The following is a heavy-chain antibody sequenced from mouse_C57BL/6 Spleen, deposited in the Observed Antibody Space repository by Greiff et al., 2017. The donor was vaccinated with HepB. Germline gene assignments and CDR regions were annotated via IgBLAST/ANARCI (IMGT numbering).Heavy chain of an antibody. J-gene: IGHJ3*01. CDR2: ISYSGST. Sequence: EVHLVESGPGMVKPSQSLSLTCTVTGYSITSGYDWHWIRHFPGNKLEWMGYISYSGSTNYNPSLKSRISITHDTSKNHFFLKLNSVTTEDTATYYCARGEGYDYDRAWFAYWGQGTLVTVSA. D-gene: IGHD2-4*01. CDR3: ARGEGYDYDRAWFAY. CDR1: GYSITSGYD. V-gene: IGHV3-1*01.